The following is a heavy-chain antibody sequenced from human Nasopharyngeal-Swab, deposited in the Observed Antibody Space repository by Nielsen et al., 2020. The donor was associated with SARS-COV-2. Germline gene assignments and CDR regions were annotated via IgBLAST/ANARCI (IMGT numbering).Heavy chain of an antibody. CDR2: TNHSGST. V-gene: IGHV4-34*01. D-gene: IGHD3-10*01. CDR1: GGSFSGYY. CDR3: AAFTSGRRFLNDY. Sequence: GSLRLSCAVYGGSFSGYYRSCIRQPPGKGLEWIGETNHSGSTNYNPSLKSRVTISVDTSKNQFSLKLSSVTAADTAVYYCAAFTSGRRFLNDYWGQGTLVTVSS. J-gene: IGHJ4*02.